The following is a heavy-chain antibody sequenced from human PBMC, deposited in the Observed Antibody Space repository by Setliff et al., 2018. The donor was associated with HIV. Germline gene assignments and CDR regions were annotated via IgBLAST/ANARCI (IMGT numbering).Heavy chain of an antibody. Sequence: SVKVSCKASGGTFNNYAISWVRQAPGQGLEWMGGIIPVFDTANYAQKFQGRVTITADESTSTSSMELSSLGSEDTAVYYCARDRRDDYVWGSYRQFDYWGQGTLVTVSS. CDR2: IIPVFDTA. CDR1: GGTFNNYA. D-gene: IGHD3-16*02. V-gene: IGHV1-69*13. CDR3: ARDRRDDYVWGSYRQFDY. J-gene: IGHJ4*02.